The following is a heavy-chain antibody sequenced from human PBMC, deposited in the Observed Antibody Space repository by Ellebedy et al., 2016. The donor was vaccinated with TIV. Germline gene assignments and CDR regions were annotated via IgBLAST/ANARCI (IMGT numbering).Heavy chain of an antibody. V-gene: IGHV3-7*04. D-gene: IGHD6-6*01. CDR3: VRGIYSNSSL. J-gene: IGHJ4*02. Sequence: GGSLRLXCSASGFTINTYWMIWVRQAPGKGLEWVANMNQDGNKEFYLDSVRGRFTISRDNGKNSVHLEMNSLRAEDTAVYYCVRGIYSNSSLWGQGTLVTVSS. CDR2: MNQDGNKE. CDR1: GFTINTYW.